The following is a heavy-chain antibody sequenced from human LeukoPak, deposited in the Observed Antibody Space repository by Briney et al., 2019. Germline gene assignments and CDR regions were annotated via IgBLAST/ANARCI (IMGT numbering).Heavy chain of an antibody. D-gene: IGHD4-11*01. V-gene: IGHV3-21*06. J-gene: IGHJ5*02. CDR1: GFIFSNYG. Sequence: GGSLRLSCAASGFIFSNYGMSWVRQAPGKGLEWVSSISFSSTHIYYADSIQGRFTISRDNAENSLYLQMNSLRAEDTAVYYCARGGNSWYNWFDPWGPGTLVTVSS. CDR2: ISFSSTHI. CDR3: ARGGNSWYNWFDP.